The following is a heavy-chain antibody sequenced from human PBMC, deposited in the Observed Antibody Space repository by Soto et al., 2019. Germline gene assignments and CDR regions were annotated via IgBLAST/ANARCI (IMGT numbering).Heavy chain of an antibody. CDR3: ARGLQTSRSGDYYMDV. CDR2: IVVGSGNT. Sequence: SVKVSCKASGFTFTSSAMQWVRQARGQRLEWIGWIVVGSGNTNYAQKFQERVTITRDMSTSTAYMELSSLRSEDTAVYYCARGLQTSRSGDYYMDVWGKGTTVTVSS. CDR1: GFTFTSSA. J-gene: IGHJ6*03. D-gene: IGHD6-19*01. V-gene: IGHV1-58*02.